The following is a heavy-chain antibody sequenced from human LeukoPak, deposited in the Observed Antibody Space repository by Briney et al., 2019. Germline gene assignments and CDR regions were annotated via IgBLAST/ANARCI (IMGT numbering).Heavy chain of an antibody. CDR3: ARCIVVVPAAIDY. D-gene: IGHD2-2*02. Sequence: GGSLRLSCAASGFSFSSHWMSWVRQAPGKGLEWVANIKQDGSEKYYVDSVKGRFTISRDNAKNSLYLQMNSLRAEDTAVYYCARCIVVVPAAIDYWGQGTLVTVSS. CDR2: IKQDGSEK. V-gene: IGHV3-7*01. CDR1: GFSFSSHW. J-gene: IGHJ4*02.